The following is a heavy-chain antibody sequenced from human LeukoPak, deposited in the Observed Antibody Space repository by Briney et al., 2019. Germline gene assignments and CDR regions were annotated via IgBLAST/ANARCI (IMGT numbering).Heavy chain of an antibody. CDR1: GYIFTTYG. D-gene: IGHD5-12*01. CDR2: ISAYNGNP. Sequence: GASVKVSCKASGYIFTTYGISWVRQAPGQGLEWMGWISAYNGNPNYAQKLQGRVTMTTDTFTSTAYMELKSLRSDDTAVYYCARVDAQVATYDAFDIWGQGTMVTVSS. J-gene: IGHJ3*02. V-gene: IGHV1-18*01. CDR3: ARVDAQVATYDAFDI.